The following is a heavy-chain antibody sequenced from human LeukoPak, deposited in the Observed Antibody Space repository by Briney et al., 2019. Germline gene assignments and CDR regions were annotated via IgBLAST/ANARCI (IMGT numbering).Heavy chain of an antibody. V-gene: IGHV3-23*01. J-gene: IGHJ4*02. CDR1: GFTFSSYA. D-gene: IGHD3-3*01. CDR2: ISGSGGST. Sequence: TGGSLRLSCAVSGFTFSSYAMSWVRQAPGKGLEWVSAISGSGGSTYYADSVKGRFTISRDNAKNSLYLQMNSLRAEDTAVYYCARESEWLSVRYFDYWGQGTLVTVSS. CDR3: ARESEWLSVRYFDY.